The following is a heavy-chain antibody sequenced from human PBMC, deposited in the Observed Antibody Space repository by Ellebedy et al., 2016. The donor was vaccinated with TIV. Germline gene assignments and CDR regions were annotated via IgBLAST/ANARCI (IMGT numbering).Heavy chain of an antibody. Sequence: ESLKISCAASGFTFSTFSFNWVRQPPGKGLEWIGTVYYTGTTYYNPSLKSRVTLSVDASKNQFSLKLSSVTATDPAVYYCARHSAYSDIGGGGIDYWGLGTLVTVSS. V-gene: IGHV4-39*01. CDR1: GFTFSTFSFN. CDR3: ARHSAYSDIGGGGIDY. D-gene: IGHD1-26*01. CDR2: VYYTGTT. J-gene: IGHJ4*02.